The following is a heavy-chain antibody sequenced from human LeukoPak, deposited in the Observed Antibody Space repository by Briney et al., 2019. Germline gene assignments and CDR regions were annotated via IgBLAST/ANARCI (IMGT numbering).Heavy chain of an antibody. CDR1: GFTFSSYA. V-gene: IGHV3-64*01. D-gene: IGHD3-22*01. CDR3: ARVYYDSSGSPDV. J-gene: IGHJ6*04. Sequence: PGGSLRLSCAASGFTFSSYAMHWVRQAPGKGLEYVSAISSNGCSTYYANSVKGRFTISRDNSKNTLYLQMGSLRAEDMAVYYCARVYYDSSGSPDVWGKGTTVTVSS. CDR2: ISSNGCST.